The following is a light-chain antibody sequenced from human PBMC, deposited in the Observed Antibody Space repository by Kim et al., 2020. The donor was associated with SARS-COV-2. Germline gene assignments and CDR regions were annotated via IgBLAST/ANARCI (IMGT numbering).Light chain of an antibody. J-gene: IGLJ2*01. CDR3: AAWDASLRVV. Sequence: PGQRVTISCAGSTANIGTNRVSWYQQLPGTAPKLLIYSANQRPSGGPDRFSASKSGTSASLAISGLQSEDEADYYCAAWDASLRVVFGGGTQLTVL. V-gene: IGLV1-44*01. CDR2: SAN. CDR1: TANIGTNR.